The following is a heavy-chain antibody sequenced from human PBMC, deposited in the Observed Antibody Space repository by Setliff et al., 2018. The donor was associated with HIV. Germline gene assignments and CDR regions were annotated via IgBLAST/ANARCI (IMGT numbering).Heavy chain of an antibody. V-gene: IGHV4-39*01. J-gene: IGHJ5*02. CDR2: IYYSEST. CDR1: GGSVSNNNYY. D-gene: IGHD3-10*01. CDR3: AKVPRVTLIRGVIEGAWFDP. Sequence: PSETLSLTCSVSGGSVSNNNYYWGWIRQPPGKGLEWIGSIYYSESTYYKPSLKSRVTISLDTSKSQFSLRLRSVTAADTALYYCAKVPRVTLIRGVIEGAWFDPWGQGTLVTVSS.